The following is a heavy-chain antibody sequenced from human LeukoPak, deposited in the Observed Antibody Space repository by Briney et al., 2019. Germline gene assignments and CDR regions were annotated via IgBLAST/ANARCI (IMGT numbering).Heavy chain of an antibody. V-gene: IGHV3-23*01. J-gene: IGHJ3*02. CDR1: GFTFSSYG. CDR2: ISGRGDST. CDR3: AQQWLVMGAFDI. D-gene: IGHD6-19*01. Sequence: GGSLRLSCAASGFTFSSYGMHWVRQAPGKGLEWVSAISGRGDSTYYADSVKGRFTISRDNSKNTLYLQMNSPRAEDTAVYYCAQQWLVMGAFDIWGQGTMVTVSS.